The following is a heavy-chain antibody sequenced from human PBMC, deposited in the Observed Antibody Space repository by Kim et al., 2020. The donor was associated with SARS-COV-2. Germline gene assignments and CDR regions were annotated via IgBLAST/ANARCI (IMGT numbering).Heavy chain of an antibody. CDR2: INSDGSST. D-gene: IGHD6-13*01. J-gene: IGHJ4*02. Sequence: GGSLRLSCAASGFTFSSYWMHWVRQAPGKGLVWVSRINSDGSSTSYADSVKGRFTISRDNAKNTLYLQMNSLRAEDTAVYYCARVGSSTCPDYWGQGTLVTVSS. V-gene: IGHV3-74*01. CDR1: GFTFSSYW. CDR3: ARVGSSTCPDY.